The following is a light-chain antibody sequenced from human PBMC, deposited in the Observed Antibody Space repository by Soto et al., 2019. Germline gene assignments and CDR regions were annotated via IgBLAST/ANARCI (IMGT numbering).Light chain of an antibody. CDR1: QSVTCNY. V-gene: IGKV3-20*01. Sequence: VLTQSPGTLSVSPGERVTVTCGASQSVTCNYLAWYQQKPGQAPRLLIYGASYRATGIPDRFSGSGSGTDFSLTISRLEPEDFAVYCCQQYGSTAPTFGQGTKVEMK. CDR2: GAS. J-gene: IGKJ1*01. CDR3: QQYGSTAPT.